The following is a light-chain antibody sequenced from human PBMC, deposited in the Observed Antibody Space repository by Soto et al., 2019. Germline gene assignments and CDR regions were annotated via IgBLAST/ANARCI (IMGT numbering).Light chain of an antibody. CDR1: QSVSGY. J-gene: IGKJ2*01. CDR3: QQRGNLPYT. V-gene: IGKV3-11*01. Sequence: EIVLTQSPATLSLSPGERATLSCRASQSVSGYLAWYQQKPGQAPRLLIYDASNRATGIPSRFSGSGSGTDFTITISSLEPEDFSVYYCQQRGNLPYTFGQGTNLEIK. CDR2: DAS.